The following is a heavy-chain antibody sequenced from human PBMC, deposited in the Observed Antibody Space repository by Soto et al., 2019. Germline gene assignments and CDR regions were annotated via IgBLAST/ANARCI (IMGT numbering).Heavy chain of an antibody. J-gene: IGHJ3*01. CDR3: ARARWYDAFDV. D-gene: IGHD2-15*01. Sequence: SETLSLTCAVSGFFISSGNYWGWIRKPPGKGLEWIGSIFHGGNTYYNPSLKSRGTISVDMSKNQFSLKLNSVTAADTAVYYCARARWYDAFDVWGQGTVVTVS. V-gene: IGHV4-38-2*01. CDR1: GFFISSGNY. CDR2: IFHGGNT.